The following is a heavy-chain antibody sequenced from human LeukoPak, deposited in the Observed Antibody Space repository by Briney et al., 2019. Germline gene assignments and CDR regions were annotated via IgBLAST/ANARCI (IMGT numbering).Heavy chain of an antibody. CDR3: ARDRGVRGVIITQNAFDI. CDR2: IKQDGSEK. J-gene: IGHJ3*02. CDR1: GFTFSSYW. V-gene: IGHV3-7*01. D-gene: IGHD3-10*01. Sequence: GGSLRLSCAASGFTFSSYWMSWVRQAPGKGLEWVANIKQDGSEKYYVDSVKGRFTISRDNAKNSLYLQMNSLRAEDTAVYYCARDRGVRGVIITQNAFDIWGQGTMVTVSS.